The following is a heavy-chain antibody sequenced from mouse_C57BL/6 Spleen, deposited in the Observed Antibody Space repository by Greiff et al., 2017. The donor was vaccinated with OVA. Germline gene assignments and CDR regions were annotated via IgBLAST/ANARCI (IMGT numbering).Heavy chain of an antibody. Sequence: VQLQQSGPELVKPGASVKISCKASGYTFTDYYMNWVKQSHGKSLEWIGDINPNNGGTSYNQKFKGKATLTVDKSSSTAYMELRSLTSEDSAVYYCARDGSSYLYAMDYWGQGTSVTVSS. CDR3: ARDGSSYLYAMDY. CDR2: INPNNGGT. D-gene: IGHD1-1*01. CDR1: GYTFTDYY. J-gene: IGHJ4*01. V-gene: IGHV1-26*01.